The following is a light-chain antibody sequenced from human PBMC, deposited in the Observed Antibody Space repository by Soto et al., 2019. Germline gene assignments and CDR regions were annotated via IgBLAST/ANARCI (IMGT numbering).Light chain of an antibody. Sequence: QSALTQPASVSGSPGQSITISCTGTSSDVGGHDYVSWYQQHPGKAPKVMIYEVSYRPSGISNRFSGSKSGNTASLSISGLQADDEADYYCSSYTYSSTVVFGGGTKLTVL. V-gene: IGLV2-14*01. CDR3: SSYTYSSTVV. CDR1: SSDVGGHDY. CDR2: EVS. J-gene: IGLJ3*02.